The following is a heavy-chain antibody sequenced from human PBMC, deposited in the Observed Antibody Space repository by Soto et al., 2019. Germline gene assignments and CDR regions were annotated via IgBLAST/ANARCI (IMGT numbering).Heavy chain of an antibody. J-gene: IGHJ1*01. CDR3: ARGPYDYGDYEYFQY. CDR1: GFSVSRNY. D-gene: IGHD4-17*01. CDR2: IYGGGST. V-gene: IGHV3-53*01. Sequence: EVQLVESGGGLIQPGGSLRLSCAASGFSVSRNYMSWVRQAPGKELEWASVIYGGGSTYYADSVKGRFTIASVNSKNTLYLQMNSLRAEDTAVYYCARGPYDYGDYEYFQYWGQGTLVTVSS.